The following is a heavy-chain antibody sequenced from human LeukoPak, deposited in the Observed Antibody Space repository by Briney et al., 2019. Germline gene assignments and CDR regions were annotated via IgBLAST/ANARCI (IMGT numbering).Heavy chain of an antibody. CDR3: ARTEIAAAGSFDY. Sequence: SETLSLTCTVSGGSISSYYWSWIRQPPGKGLEWIGYIYYSGSTNYNPSFKSRVTISVDTSKNQFSLKLSSVTAADTAVYYCARTEIAAAGSFDYWGLGTLVTVSS. V-gene: IGHV4-59*01. CDR2: IYYSGST. D-gene: IGHD6-13*01. J-gene: IGHJ4*02. CDR1: GGSISSYY.